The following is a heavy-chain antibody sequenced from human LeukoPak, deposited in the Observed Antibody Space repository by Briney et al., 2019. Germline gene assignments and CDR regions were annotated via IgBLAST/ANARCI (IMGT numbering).Heavy chain of an antibody. Sequence: GGSLRLSCAASGFTVSSNYMSWVRQAPGKGLEWVSVIYSGGSTYYADSVKGRFIISRDNSKNTLYLQMNSLRAEDTAVYYCARDRVDSDAFDIWGQGTMVTVSS. J-gene: IGHJ3*02. CDR1: GFTVSSNY. CDR2: IYSGGST. V-gene: IGHV3-53*01. D-gene: IGHD5-24*01. CDR3: ARDRVDSDAFDI.